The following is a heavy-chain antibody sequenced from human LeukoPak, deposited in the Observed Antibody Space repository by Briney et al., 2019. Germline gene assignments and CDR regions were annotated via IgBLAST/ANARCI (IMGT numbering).Heavy chain of an antibody. CDR3: ARDRGSGSSYYHYYGMDV. CDR1: GYTFTSYG. CDR2: ISAYNGNT. Sequence: ASVKVSCKASGYTFTSYGISWVRQAPGQGLEWMGWISAYNGNTNYAQRLQGRVTMTTDTSTSTAYMELRSLRSDDTAVYYCARDRGSGSSYYHYYGMDVWGQGTTVTVSS. J-gene: IGHJ6*02. V-gene: IGHV1-18*01. D-gene: IGHD6-6*01.